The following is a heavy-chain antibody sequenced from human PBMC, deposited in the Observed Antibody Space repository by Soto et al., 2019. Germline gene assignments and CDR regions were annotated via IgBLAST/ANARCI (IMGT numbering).Heavy chain of an antibody. CDR3: ARSGPQLEVADANWCDP. CDR1: GYTFTSYG. D-gene: IGHD1-1*01. J-gene: IGHJ5*02. CDR2: ISAYNGNT. V-gene: IGHV1-18*01. Sequence: QVQLVQSGAEVKKPGASVKVSCKASGYTFTSYGLSWVRQAPGQGLEWMGWISAYNGNTHYAQKVRGRDTTTTDTATSTADRERRSRRSADTAVDYWARSGPQLEVADANWCDPWGQGTLVTVAA.